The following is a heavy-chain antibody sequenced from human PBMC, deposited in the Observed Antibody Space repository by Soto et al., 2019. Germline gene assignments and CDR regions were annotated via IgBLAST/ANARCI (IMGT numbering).Heavy chain of an antibody. V-gene: IGHV3-33*01. CDR3: ARERDTATSLFPQNYYGMDV. CDR2: IWYDGSNK. Sequence: GGSLRLSCAASGFTFSSYGMHWVRQAPGKGLEWVAVIWYDGSNKYYADSVKGRFTISRDNSKNTLYLQMNSLRAEDTAVYYCARERDTATSLFPQNYYGMDVWGQGTTVTVSS. J-gene: IGHJ6*02. CDR1: GFTFSSYG. D-gene: IGHD5-18*01.